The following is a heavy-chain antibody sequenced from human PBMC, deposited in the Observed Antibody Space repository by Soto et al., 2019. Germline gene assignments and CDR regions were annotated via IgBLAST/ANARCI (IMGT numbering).Heavy chain of an antibody. J-gene: IGHJ4*02. CDR3: AAVADSSSWYSPERN. CDR1: GFTFTSSA. D-gene: IGHD6-13*01. Sequence: QMQLVQSGPEVKKPGTSVKVSCKASGFTFTSSAMQWVRRARGQRREWIGWIVVGSGNTNYAQKFQERVTITRDMSTSTAYMELSSLRSEDTAVYYCAAVADSSSWYSPERNWGQGTLVTVSS. V-gene: IGHV1-58*02. CDR2: IVVGSGNT.